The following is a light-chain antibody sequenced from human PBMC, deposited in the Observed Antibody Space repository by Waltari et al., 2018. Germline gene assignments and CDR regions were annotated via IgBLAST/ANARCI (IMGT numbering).Light chain of an antibody. J-gene: IGLJ1*01. CDR2: DVT. CDR3: SSYTSMNTYV. Sequence: QSALTQPASVSGSPGQSITISCTGPTSDVGCYKYVSWYQQPPCSPPKLIIHDVTRRPSGLSTRFSGSTSGNTASLTISGLQTEDEADYFCSSYTSMNTYVFGTATRVTVL. CDR1: TSDVGCYKY. V-gene: IGLV2-14*03.